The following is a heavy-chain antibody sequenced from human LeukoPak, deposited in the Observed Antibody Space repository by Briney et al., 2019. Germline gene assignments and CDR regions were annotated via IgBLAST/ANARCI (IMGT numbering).Heavy chain of an antibody. CDR3: GRDRTIVGLDY. D-gene: IGHD1-7*01. CDR2: IWYDGSNK. CDR1: GFTFSSYG. V-gene: IGHV3-33*01. J-gene: IGHJ4*02. Sequence: GRSLRLSCAASGFTFSSYGMHWVRQAPGKGLEWVAVIWYDGSNKYYADSVKGRFTISRDNSKNTLYLQMNSLRAEDTAVYYCGRDRTIVGLDYWGQGTLVTVSS.